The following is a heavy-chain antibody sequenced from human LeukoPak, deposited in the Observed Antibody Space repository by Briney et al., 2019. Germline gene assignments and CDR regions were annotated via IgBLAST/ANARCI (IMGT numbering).Heavy chain of an antibody. D-gene: IGHD6-19*01. Sequence: PGGSLRLSCAASGFTVSSNYMSWVRHPAGKGLEWVSVLYSGVAPFYADSVKVRFTISTDTSKNTLYLQMNDLRADDTAVYYCTKLKGWYGEGFFDYWGQGTLVTVSS. J-gene: IGHJ4*02. CDR3: TKLKGWYGEGFFDY. V-gene: IGHV3-53*01. CDR2: LYSGVAP. CDR1: GFTVSSNY.